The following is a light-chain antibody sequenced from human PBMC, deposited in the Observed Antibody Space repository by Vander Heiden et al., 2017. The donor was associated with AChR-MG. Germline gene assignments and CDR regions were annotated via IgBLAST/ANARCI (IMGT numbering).Light chain of an antibody. CDR3: HRRDSTRLT. J-gene: IGKJ1*01. V-gene: IGKV1-39*01. CDR2: AAS. Sequence: DIQMTQSPSSLSASVGERVTITCRASQSISSYLNWYQQKPGKAPKLLIYAASSSQSAVPSRFSASGSGTAFTLTISRLQPEDFANSYCHRRDSTRLTFGPGTKVEIK. CDR1: QSISSY.